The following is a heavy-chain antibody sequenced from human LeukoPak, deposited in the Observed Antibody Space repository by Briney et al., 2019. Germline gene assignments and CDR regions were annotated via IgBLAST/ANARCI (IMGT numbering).Heavy chain of an antibody. J-gene: IGHJ5*02. CDR2: ISIGTSFI. Sequence: PGGSLRLSCAASGFTFSSYWMNWVRQAPGKGLEWVAYISIGTSFIYYADSVKGRFTISRDNAKNSLYLQVNSLRAEDTAVYYCARSPTFRGWFDPWGQGTLVTVSS. V-gene: IGHV3-21*01. CDR1: GFTFSSYW. CDR3: ARSPTFRGWFDP. D-gene: IGHD2/OR15-2a*01.